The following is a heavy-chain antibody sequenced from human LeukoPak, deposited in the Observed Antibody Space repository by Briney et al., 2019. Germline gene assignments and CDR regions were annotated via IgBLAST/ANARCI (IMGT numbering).Heavy chain of an antibody. J-gene: IGHJ3*02. Sequence: SETLSLTCAVYGGSFSGYYWSWIRQPPGKGLEWIGEINHSGSTNYNPSLKTRVTMSTDTSNNYFSLRLSSVTAADTAVYYCARGRDGNPFNDAFDIWGLGTVVTVSS. CDR2: INHSGST. CDR3: ARGRDGNPFNDAFDI. D-gene: IGHD4-23*01. CDR1: GGSFSGYY. V-gene: IGHV4-34*01.